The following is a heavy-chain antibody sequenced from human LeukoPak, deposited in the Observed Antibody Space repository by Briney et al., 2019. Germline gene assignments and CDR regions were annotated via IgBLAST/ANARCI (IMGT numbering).Heavy chain of an antibody. D-gene: IGHD1-7*01. Sequence: GASVKVSCKTSGYTFTGYYIHWVRQAPGQGLEWMGWINPNSGATNYAQSFQGRVTMTRDTSITTAYMELSRLRSDDTAMYYCARGGGPNWNYGEYGYWGQGTLVTVSS. CDR2: INPNSGAT. V-gene: IGHV1-2*02. CDR3: ARGGGPNWNYGEYGY. J-gene: IGHJ4*02. CDR1: GYTFTGYY.